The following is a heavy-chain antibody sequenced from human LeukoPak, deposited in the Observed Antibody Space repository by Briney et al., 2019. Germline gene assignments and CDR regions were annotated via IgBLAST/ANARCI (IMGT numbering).Heavy chain of an antibody. CDR2: INPNSGGT. D-gene: IGHD3-3*01. Sequence: GASVKVSCKASGYTFTGYYMHWVRQAPGQGLEWMGWINPNSGGTNYAQKFQGRVTMTRDTSISTAYMELSRLRSDDTAVYYCAREAPPLRFLEWLRLEDYMDVWGKGTTVTVSS. J-gene: IGHJ6*03. V-gene: IGHV1-2*02. CDR1: GYTFTGYY. CDR3: AREAPPLRFLEWLRLEDYMDV.